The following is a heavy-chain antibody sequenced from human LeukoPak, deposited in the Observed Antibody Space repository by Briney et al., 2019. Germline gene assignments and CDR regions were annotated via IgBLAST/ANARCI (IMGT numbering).Heavy chain of an antibody. Sequence: TSETLSLSCTVSGGSISSSSYYWGWIRQPPGKGLEWIGSIYYSGSTYYNPSLKSRVTISVDTSKNQFSLKLSSVTAADTAVYYCAREDEAIDYWGQGTLVTISS. V-gene: IGHV4-39*07. CDR3: AREDEAIDY. D-gene: IGHD5-12*01. J-gene: IGHJ4*02. CDR2: IYYSGST. CDR1: GGSISSSSYY.